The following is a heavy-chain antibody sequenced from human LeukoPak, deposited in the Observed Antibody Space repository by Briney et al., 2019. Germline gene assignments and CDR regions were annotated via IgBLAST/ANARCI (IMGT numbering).Heavy chain of an antibody. D-gene: IGHD3-22*01. CDR1: GYTFTSYY. Sequence: ASVKVSCKASGYTFTSYYMHWVRQAPGQGLEWMGIINPSGGSTSYAQKFQGRVTMTRDTSTSTVYMELSSLRSEDTAVYYCARETSQYYDSSGYYSYFDYWGQGTLVTVSS. CDR3: ARETSQYYDSSGYYSYFDY. J-gene: IGHJ4*02. V-gene: IGHV1-46*01. CDR2: INPSGGST.